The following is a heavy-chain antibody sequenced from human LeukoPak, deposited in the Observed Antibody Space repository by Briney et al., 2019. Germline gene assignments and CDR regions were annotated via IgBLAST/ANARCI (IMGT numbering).Heavy chain of an antibody. D-gene: IGHD3-16*01. CDR2: IYTSGST. CDR3: ARERGLWPAYDYCMDV. CDR1: GGSINTYY. Sequence: PSETLSLTCTVSGGSINTYYWSWIRQPAGKGLEWIGRIYTSGSTDYNPSLKSRVTMSVDTSKNQFSLKLNSVTAADTAVYYCARERGLWPAYDYCMDVWGKGTMVTVSS. J-gene: IGHJ6*03. V-gene: IGHV4-4*07.